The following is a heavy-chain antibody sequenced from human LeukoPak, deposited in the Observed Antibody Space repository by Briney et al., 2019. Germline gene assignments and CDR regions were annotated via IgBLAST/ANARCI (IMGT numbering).Heavy chain of an antibody. J-gene: IGHJ4*02. V-gene: IGHV3-7*04. D-gene: IGHD1-1*01. CDR2: IKYDGNEK. Sequence: GGSLRLSCAASGFTFSVSWMSWVRQAPGKGLEWEANIKYDGNEKYYVHSVKGRFTIPRDNAKNSLYLQMNSLRAEDTAVYYCARGGTTFEHWGQGTLVTVSS. CDR3: ARGGTTFEH. CDR1: GFTFSVSW.